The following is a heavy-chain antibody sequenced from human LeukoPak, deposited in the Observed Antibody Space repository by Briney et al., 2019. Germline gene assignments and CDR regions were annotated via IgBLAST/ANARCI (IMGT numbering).Heavy chain of an antibody. CDR1: GYSVMELS. CDR2: FDPEDGET. Sequence: GASVKVSCKVSGYSVMELSMHWVREAPGKGHEGMGGFDPEDGETIYAQKCQGRVTMTEDTSTDTAYMELSSLRSEDTAVYYCATPGPDWGDAFDIWGQGKMVTVSS. D-gene: IGHD3/OR15-3a*01. CDR3: ATPGPDWGDAFDI. J-gene: IGHJ3*02. V-gene: IGHV1-24*01.